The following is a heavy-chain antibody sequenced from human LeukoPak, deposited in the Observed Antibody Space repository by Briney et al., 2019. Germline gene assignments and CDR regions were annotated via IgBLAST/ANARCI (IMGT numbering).Heavy chain of an antibody. CDR2: ISGSGGST. J-gene: IGHJ5*02. CDR1: GFTFSSYA. Sequence: GGSLRLSCAASGFTFSSYAMSWVRQAPGKGLEWVSAISGSGGSTHYADSLKGRFTISRDNSKNTLYLQMNSLRAEDTAVYYCAHPTEYSSSWYGNWFVPWGQGTLVTVSS. D-gene: IGHD6-13*01. CDR3: AHPTEYSSSWYGNWFVP. V-gene: IGHV3-23*01.